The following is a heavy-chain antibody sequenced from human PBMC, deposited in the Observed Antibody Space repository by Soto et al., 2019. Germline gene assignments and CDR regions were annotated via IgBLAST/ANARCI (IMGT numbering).Heavy chain of an antibody. CDR3: ASLEIAAAGTTYYSMDV. CDR1: GYTFTSYG. Sequence: QVQLVQSGAEVKKPGASVKVSCKASGYTFTSYGISWVRQAPGQGLEWMGWISAYNGNTNYAQKLQGRVTMTTDTSTSTAYMELRSLRSDDTAVYYGASLEIAAAGTTYYSMDVWGKGTTVTVSS. CDR2: ISAYNGNT. D-gene: IGHD6-13*01. V-gene: IGHV1-18*01. J-gene: IGHJ6*03.